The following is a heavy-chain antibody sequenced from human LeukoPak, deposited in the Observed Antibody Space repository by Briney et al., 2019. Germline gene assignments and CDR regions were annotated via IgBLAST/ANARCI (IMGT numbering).Heavy chain of an antibody. Sequence: SQTLSLTRGISGDSVSRNSISWNWIRQSPSRGLEWLGRTYFKSKWYNDYAVSVKGRITINPDTSKNQFSLQLNSVTPEDTAVYYCARADSTYKHAFDIWGQGTLVTVSS. V-gene: IGHV6-1*01. CDR2: TYFKSKWYN. J-gene: IGHJ3*02. CDR1: GDSVSRNSIS. D-gene: IGHD1-14*01. CDR3: ARADSTYKHAFDI.